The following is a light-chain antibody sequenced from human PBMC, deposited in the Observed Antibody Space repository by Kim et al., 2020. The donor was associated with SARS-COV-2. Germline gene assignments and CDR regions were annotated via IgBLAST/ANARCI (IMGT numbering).Light chain of an antibody. Sequence: GQRVPRSCSGSRSNRGRMGVNWYQQLPGAARKLPMYSNEFRSSGVPDRFAGSKASTSASLAISGLQSEDEADYYCVAWDDSLSGSVLGGGTQLTVL. CDR3: VAWDDSLSGSV. V-gene: IGLV1-44*01. CDR2: SNE. J-gene: IGLJ3*02. CDR1: RSNRGRMG.